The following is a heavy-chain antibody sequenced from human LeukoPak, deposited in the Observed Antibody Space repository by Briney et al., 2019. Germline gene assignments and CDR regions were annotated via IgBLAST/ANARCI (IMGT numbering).Heavy chain of an antibody. Sequence: GASVEVSCKASGYTFTDYYMHWVRQAPGQGLEWMGWINPSSGGANYAQKFQGRVTMTRDTSINTAYMELSRLRSDDTAVYYCARGYCSSANCLDYYFDYWGQGTLVTVSS. J-gene: IGHJ4*02. CDR2: INPSSGGA. CDR1: GYTFTDYY. V-gene: IGHV1-2*02. D-gene: IGHD2-2*01. CDR3: ARGYCSSANCLDYYFDY.